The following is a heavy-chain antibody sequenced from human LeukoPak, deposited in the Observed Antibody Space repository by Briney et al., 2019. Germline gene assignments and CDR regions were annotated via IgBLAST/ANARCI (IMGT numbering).Heavy chain of an antibody. CDR2: ISDSGGRT. V-gene: IGHV3-23*01. J-gene: IGHJ4*02. D-gene: IGHD3-22*01. CDR1: GITLSNYG. CDR3: AKRGVVIRVILVGFHKEAYYFDS. Sequence: GGSLRLSCAVSGITLSNYGMTWVRQAPGKGLEWLAGISDSGGRTNYADSVKGRFTISRDNPKNTLYLQMNSLRAEDTAVYFCAKRGVVIRVILVGFHKEAYYFDSWGQGVLVTVSS.